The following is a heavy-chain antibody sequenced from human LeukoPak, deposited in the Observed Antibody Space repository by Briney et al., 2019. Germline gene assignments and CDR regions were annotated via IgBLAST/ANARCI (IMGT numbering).Heavy chain of an antibody. Sequence: GGSLRLSCAASGFTFSSYGMSWVRQAPGKGLEWVSGISGSGGTTYYGDSVKGRFTISRDNSRNTVYLQMNSLRAEDTAVYYCAKDDRWLQFCCWGQGTLVTVSA. CDR1: GFTFSSYG. CDR2: ISGSGGTT. J-gene: IGHJ4*02. D-gene: IGHD5-24*01. V-gene: IGHV3-23*01. CDR3: AKDDRWLQFCC.